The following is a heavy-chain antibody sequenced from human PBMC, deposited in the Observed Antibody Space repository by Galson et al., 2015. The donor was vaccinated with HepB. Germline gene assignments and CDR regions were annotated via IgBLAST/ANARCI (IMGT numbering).Heavy chain of an antibody. CDR2: VSGSGKTK. J-gene: IGHJ3*02. CDR1: GFTFSDYY. D-gene: IGHD3-3*01. V-gene: IGHV3-11*01. CDR3: ERELVTIFRTTILHSGFDI. Sequence: SLRLSCAASGFTFSDYYMNWIRQAPGKGLEWVSYVSGSGKTKYHADSVKGRFIISRDNAKRSVHLQMNSLRAEDTAVYYCERELVTIFRTTILHSGFDIWGQGTTVTVSS.